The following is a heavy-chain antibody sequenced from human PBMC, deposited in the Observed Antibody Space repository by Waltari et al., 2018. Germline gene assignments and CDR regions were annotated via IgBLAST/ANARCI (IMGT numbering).Heavy chain of an antibody. D-gene: IGHD2-15*01. V-gene: IGHV3-74*01. Sequence: EVQLVESGGGLVQPGGSLRLSCAASGITFNTHWMHWVRQAPGKGLGWVSRINSEGSSTSYADSVKGRFTISRDNAKNTLYLEMKSLRAEDTAVYYCAAPGGNDVEYLQRWGQGTLVTVSS. J-gene: IGHJ1*01. CDR3: AAPGGNDVEYLQR. CDR1: GITFNTHW. CDR2: INSEGSST.